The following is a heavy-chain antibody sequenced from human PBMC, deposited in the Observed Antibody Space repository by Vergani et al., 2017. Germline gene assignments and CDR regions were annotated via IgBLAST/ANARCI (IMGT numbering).Heavy chain of an antibody. J-gene: IGHJ3*02. V-gene: IGHV4-39*07. CDR3: ARDKDYYDSSGYYSVAFDI. CDR1: GGSISSSSYY. D-gene: IGHD3-22*01. CDR2: IYYSGST. Sequence: QLQLQESGPGLVKPSETLSLTCTVSGGSISSSSYYWGWIRQPPGKGLEWIGSIYYSGSTYYNPSLKSRVTISVDTSKKQFSLKLSSVTAADTAVYYCARDKDYYDSSGYYSVAFDIWGQGTMVTVSS.